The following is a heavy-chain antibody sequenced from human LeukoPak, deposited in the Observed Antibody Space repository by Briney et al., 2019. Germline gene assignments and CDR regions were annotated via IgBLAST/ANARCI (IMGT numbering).Heavy chain of an antibody. J-gene: IGHJ6*02. CDR2: INPNSGGT. CDR3: ARQEGMAAVNGDYYYGMDV. Sequence: ASVKVSRKASRYTFNGYYIHWVRQPPGQGPEWMGWINPNSGGTNFAQRFQGRVTTTRDTSITTAYMELNSLKSDDTAVYYCARQEGMAAVNGDYYYGMDVWGQGTTVTVSS. V-gene: IGHV1-2*02. D-gene: IGHD5-24*01. CDR1: RYTFNGYY.